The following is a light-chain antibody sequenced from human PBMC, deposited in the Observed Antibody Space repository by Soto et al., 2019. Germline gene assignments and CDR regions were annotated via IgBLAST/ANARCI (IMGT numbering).Light chain of an antibody. CDR2: GAS. J-gene: IGKJ1*01. V-gene: IGKV1-6*01. Sequence: AIQMTQSPSSLSASVGDRVTISCRASQGIGNALGWYQQKPGNSPKVLIYGASNLQSGVPPRFSGSGSGTDFTLAISSLQPEDSATYYCLPDINYPWTFGQGTKVEIK. CDR1: QGIGNA. CDR3: LPDINYPWT.